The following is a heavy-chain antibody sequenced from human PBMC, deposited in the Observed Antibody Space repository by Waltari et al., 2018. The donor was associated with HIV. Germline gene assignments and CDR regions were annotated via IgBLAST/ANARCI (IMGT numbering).Heavy chain of an antibody. CDR2: IHSDGSST. CDR3: ARREATVVRGVYYYGMDV. Sequence: EVQLVESGGGLVQPGGSLRLSCAASGFTFRSYWLRWVRQAPGTGLVWVSRIHSDGSSTSYADFVKGRFTISRDNAKNTLYLEMNSLRAEDTAVYYCARREATVVRGVYYYGMDVWGQGTTVTVSS. CDR1: GFTFRSYW. J-gene: IGHJ6*02. D-gene: IGHD3-10*01. V-gene: IGHV3-74*01.